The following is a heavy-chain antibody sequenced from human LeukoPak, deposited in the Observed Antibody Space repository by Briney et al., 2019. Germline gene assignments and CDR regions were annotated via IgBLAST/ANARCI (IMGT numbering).Heavy chain of an antibody. J-gene: IGHJ4*02. V-gene: IGHV3-7*01. D-gene: IGHD4-17*01. CDR2: IKQDGSEK. CDR3: ARDRGDYGDYFDY. Sequence: PGRSLRLSCAASGFTFSSYWMSWVRQAPGKGLEWVANIKQDGSEKYYVDSVKGRFTISRDNAKNSLYLQMNSLRAEDTAVYYCARDRGDYGDYFDYWGQGTLVTVSS. CDR1: GFTFSSYW.